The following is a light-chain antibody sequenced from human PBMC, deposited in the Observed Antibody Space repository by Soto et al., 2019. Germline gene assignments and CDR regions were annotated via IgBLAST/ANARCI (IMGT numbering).Light chain of an antibody. Sequence: QSALTQPASVSGSLGQSITISCTGTSSDVGAYNSVSWYQQHPGKAPKLIIFEVFNRPSGASTRFSGSKSGNTASLTISGLQADDEADYYCSSYTDSSTYVFXTGTKVTVL. CDR2: EVF. CDR3: SSYTDSSTYV. CDR1: SSDVGAYNS. V-gene: IGLV2-14*01. J-gene: IGLJ1*01.